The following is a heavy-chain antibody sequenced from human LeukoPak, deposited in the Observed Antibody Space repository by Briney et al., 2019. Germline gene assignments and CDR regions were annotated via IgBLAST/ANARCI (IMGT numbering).Heavy chain of an antibody. J-gene: IGHJ6*02. CDR3: ARDQGYDTKRYYYYGMDV. V-gene: IGHV4-61*01. D-gene: IGHD3-3*01. Sequence: SETLSLTCTVSGGSVSSGSYYWSWIRQPPGKGLEWIGYIYYSGSTNYNPSLKGRVTISVDTSKNQFSLKLSSVTAADTAVYYCARDQGYDTKRYYYYGMDVWGQGTTVTVSS. CDR2: IYYSGST. CDR1: GGSVSSGSYY.